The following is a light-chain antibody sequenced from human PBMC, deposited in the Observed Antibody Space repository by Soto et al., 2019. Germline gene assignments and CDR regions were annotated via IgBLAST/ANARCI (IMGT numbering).Light chain of an antibody. CDR2: DVS. CDR3: SSYTSSYVV. CDR1: SSDVGGYNY. Sequence: QSVLTQPASVSGSPGQSITISCTGTSSDVGGYNYVSWYQQHPGKAPKLMIYDVSNRPSGVSNRFSGSKSGNTASLTISGLQAADGADYYCSSYTSSYVVFGGGTKLTVL. J-gene: IGLJ2*01. V-gene: IGLV2-14*01.